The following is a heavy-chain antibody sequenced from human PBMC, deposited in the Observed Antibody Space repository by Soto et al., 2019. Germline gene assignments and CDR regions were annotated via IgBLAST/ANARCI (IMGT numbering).Heavy chain of an antibody. V-gene: IGHV4-59*11. Sequence: SETLSLTCTVSGGSISSHYWSWIRQPPGKGLGWFGFFFYRGSTNYTPSLKSRVTFSLETSKILFSLKLVFLTAADTAVYYGARGGCSMDVWGRGTTVTVSS. CDR2: FFYRGST. D-gene: IGHD3-16*01. CDR1: GGSISSHY. J-gene: IGHJ6*02. CDR3: ARGGCSMDV.